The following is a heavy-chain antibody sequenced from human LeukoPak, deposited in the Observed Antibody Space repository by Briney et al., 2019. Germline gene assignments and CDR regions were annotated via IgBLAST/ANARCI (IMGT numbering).Heavy chain of an antibody. V-gene: IGHV3-30-3*01. J-gene: IGHJ4*02. CDR3: ARDGHYYDSSGYYFRGVLDY. D-gene: IGHD3-22*01. CDR2: ISYDGSNK. Sequence: GRSLRLSCAASGFTFSSYAMHWVRQAPGKGLEWVAVISYDGSNKYYADSVKGRFTISRENSKNTLYLQMNSLRAEDTAVYYCARDGHYYDSSGYYFRGVLDYWGQGTLVTVSS. CDR1: GFTFSSYA.